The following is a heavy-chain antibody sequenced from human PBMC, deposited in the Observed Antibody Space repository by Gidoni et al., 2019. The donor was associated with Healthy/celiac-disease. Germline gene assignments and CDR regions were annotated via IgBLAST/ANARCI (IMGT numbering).Heavy chain of an antibody. CDR1: GGSISSGSYY. CDR3: ARGGIAAAEYDY. J-gene: IGHJ4*02. D-gene: IGHD6-13*01. V-gene: IGHV4-61*02. Sequence: QVQLQESGPGLVKPSQTLSLTCTVSGGSISSGSYYWSWNRQPAGKGLEWMGRIYTSGSTNYNPSLKRRVTISVDTSKNQFSLKLSSVTAADTAVYYCARGGIAAAEYDYWGQGTLVTVSA. CDR2: IYTSGST.